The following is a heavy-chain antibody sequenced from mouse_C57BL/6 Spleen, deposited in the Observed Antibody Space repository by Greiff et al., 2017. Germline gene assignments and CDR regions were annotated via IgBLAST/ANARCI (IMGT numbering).Heavy chain of an antibody. CDR1: GYSITSGYY. V-gene: IGHV3-6*01. Sequence: EVQLQQSGPGLVKPSQSLSLTCSVTGYSITSGYYWNWIRQFPGNKLEWMGYISYDGSNNYNPSLKNRISITRDTSKNQFFLKLNSVTTEDTATYDCARDSSEAMDYWGQGTSVTVSS. J-gene: IGHJ4*01. CDR2: ISYDGSN. CDR3: ARDSSEAMDY.